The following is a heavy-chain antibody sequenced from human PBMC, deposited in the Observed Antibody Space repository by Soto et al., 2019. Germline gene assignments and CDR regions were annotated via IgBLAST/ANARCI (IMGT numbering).Heavy chain of an antibody. Sequence: ASVKVSCKASGYTFTSYAMHWVRQAPGQGLEWMGWISAYNGNTNYAQKLQGRVTMTTDTSTSTAYMELRSLRSDDTAVYYCAAPLSYSYGLDYWGQGTLVTVSS. V-gene: IGHV1-18*01. D-gene: IGHD5-18*01. CDR3: AAPLSYSYGLDY. CDR1: GYTFTSYA. J-gene: IGHJ4*02. CDR2: ISAYNGNT.